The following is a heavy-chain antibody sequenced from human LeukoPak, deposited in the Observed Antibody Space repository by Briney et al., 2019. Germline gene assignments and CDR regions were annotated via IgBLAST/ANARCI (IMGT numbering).Heavy chain of an antibody. D-gene: IGHD6-13*01. CDR3: ARDGIAAAGTTGEFDY. Sequence: PSETLSLTCAVSGGSISSSNWWSWVRQPPGKGLEWIGSIYYSGSTYYNPSLKSRVTISVDTSKNQFSLKLSSVTAADTAVYYCARDGIAAAGTTGEFDYWGQGTLVTVSS. CDR2: IYYSGST. CDR1: GGSISSSNW. V-gene: IGHV4-4*02. J-gene: IGHJ4*02.